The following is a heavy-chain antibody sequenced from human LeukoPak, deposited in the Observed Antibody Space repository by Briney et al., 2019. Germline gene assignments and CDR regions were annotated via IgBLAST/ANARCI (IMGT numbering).Heavy chain of an antibody. Sequence: ATVKISCKVSGYTFTDYYMHWVPQAPGKGLEWMGLVDPEDGETIYAEKFQGRVTITADTSTDTAYMELRSLRSEDTAVYYCATIEYSSSSRVFDIWGQGTMVTVSS. J-gene: IGHJ3*02. V-gene: IGHV1-69-2*01. CDR1: GYTFTDYY. CDR3: ATIEYSSSSRVFDI. CDR2: VDPEDGET. D-gene: IGHD6-6*01.